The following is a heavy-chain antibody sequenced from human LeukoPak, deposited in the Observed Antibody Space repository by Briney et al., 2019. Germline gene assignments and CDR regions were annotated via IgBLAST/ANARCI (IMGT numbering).Heavy chain of an antibody. CDR1: GFSISSGHF. CDR2: IGNMHWGGDGVV. V-gene: IGHV4-38-2*01. Sequence: SETLSLTCSVSGFSISSGHFWAWIRQTPEKGLEWIGSIGNMHWGGDGVVYYNPSLNSRVSLSVDTSKNQFSLRLTSVTATDTAINYCARRWDRIRLDEYFDHWGQGMLVTVSS. CDR3: ARRWDRIRLDEYFDH. J-gene: IGHJ4*02. D-gene: IGHD1-26*01.